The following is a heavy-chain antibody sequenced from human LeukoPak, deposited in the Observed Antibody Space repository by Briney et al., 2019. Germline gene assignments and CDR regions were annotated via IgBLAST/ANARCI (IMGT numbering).Heavy chain of an antibody. CDR2: ISSSSSYI. D-gene: IGHD6-13*01. CDR3: ARGTAAAGNGGFDP. V-gene: IGHV3-21*01. J-gene: IGHJ5*02. Sequence: GGSLRLSCAASGFTFSSYSMNWVRQAPGKGLEWVSSISSSSSYIYYAGSVKGRFTISRDNAKNSLYLQMNSLRAEDTAVYYCARGTAAAGNGGFDPWGQGTLVTVSS. CDR1: GFTFSSYS.